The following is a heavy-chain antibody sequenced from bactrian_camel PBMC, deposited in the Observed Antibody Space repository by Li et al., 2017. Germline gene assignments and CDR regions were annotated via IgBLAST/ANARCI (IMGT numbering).Heavy chain of an antibody. V-gene: IGHV3S40*01. CDR2: LSTDGGTR. CDR3: TARGDSYGY. D-gene: IGHD4*01. CDR1: GFTFSSYD. Sequence: VQLVESGGGLVQPGGSLRLSCAASGFTFSSYDMSWVRQAPGKGLEWVSTLSTDGGTRYYADSVKGQLTISRDNAKNTVYLQMNSLKPEDTALYYCTARGDSYGYWGQGTQVTVS. J-gene: IGHJ4*01.